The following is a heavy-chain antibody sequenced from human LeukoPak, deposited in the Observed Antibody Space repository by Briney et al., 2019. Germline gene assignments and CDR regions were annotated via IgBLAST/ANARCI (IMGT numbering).Heavy chain of an antibody. J-gene: IGHJ4*02. CDR2: IIPIFGTA. Sequence: SVKVSCKASGGTFSSYAISWVRQAPGQGLEGMGGIIPIFGTANYAQKFQGRVTITADESTSTAYMELSSLRSEDTAVYYCARELRNDFWSGYFVYWGQGTLVTVSS. CDR3: ARELRNDFWSGYFVY. CDR1: GGTFSSYA. D-gene: IGHD3-3*01. V-gene: IGHV1-69*01.